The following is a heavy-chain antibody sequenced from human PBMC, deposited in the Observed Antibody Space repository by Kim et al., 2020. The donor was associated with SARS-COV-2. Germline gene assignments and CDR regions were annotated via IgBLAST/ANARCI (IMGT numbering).Heavy chain of an antibody. J-gene: IGHJ6*02. CDR3: ARGITYYYGSGSNKIYYYYGMDV. CDR2: MNPNSGNT. D-gene: IGHD3-10*01. CDR1: GYTFTSYD. V-gene: IGHV1-8*02. Sequence: ASVKVSCKASGYTFTSYDINWVRQATGQGLEWMGWMNPNSGNTGYAQKFQGRVTMTRNTSISTAYMELSSLRSEDTAVYYCARGITYYYGSGSNKIYYYYGMDVWGQGTTVTVSS.